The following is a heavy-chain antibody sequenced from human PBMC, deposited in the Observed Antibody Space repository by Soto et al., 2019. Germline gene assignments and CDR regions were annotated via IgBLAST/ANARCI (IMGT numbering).Heavy chain of an antibody. CDR3: ARMASFGSLNWFDP. CDR1: GYIFTNND. Sequence: QVPLVQSGAEVKKPGASVKVSCKASGYIFTNNDVSWVRQATGQGLEWMGWMNPGSGDTGYAQKFQGRVTMTRNMSIATAYMELSSLRADDTAIYYCARMASFGSLNWFDPWGQGTLVTVSS. D-gene: IGHD5-18*01. V-gene: IGHV1-8*01. J-gene: IGHJ5*02. CDR2: MNPGSGDT.